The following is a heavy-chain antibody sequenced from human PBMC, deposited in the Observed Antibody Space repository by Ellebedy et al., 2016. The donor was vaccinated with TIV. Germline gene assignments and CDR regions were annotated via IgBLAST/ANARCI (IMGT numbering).Heavy chain of an antibody. CDR1: TFTFRDYD. D-gene: IGHD2-2*03. V-gene: IGHV3-30*18. J-gene: IGHJ4*02. Sequence: LSLTCAASTFTFRDYDMHWVRQAPGKGLEWVALLSYDANNKYYADYVKGRFTISRDNSKHTMYLQMNTLRPEDTAVYYCAKVPVGFCNRPFCFYLDDWGQGTLVSVSS. CDR2: LSYDANNK. CDR3: AKVPVGFCNRPFCFYLDD.